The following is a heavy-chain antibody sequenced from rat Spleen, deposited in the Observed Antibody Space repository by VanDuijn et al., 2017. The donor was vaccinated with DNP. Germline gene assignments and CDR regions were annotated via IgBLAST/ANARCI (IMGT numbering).Heavy chain of an antibody. CDR2: IGSDGYAP. J-gene: IGHJ3*01. D-gene: IGHD1-10*01. CDR3: TTGGNNPFPY. V-gene: IGHV5-27*01. Sequence: EVQLVESGGGLVQPGRSLKLSCAASGFTFSNYDMAWLRQAPTKGLEWVAYIGSDGYAPYYGDSVKGRFTISRDNAYSTLYLQMDSLRSEDTATYYCTTGGNNPFPYWGQGTLVTVSS. CDR1: GFTFSNYD.